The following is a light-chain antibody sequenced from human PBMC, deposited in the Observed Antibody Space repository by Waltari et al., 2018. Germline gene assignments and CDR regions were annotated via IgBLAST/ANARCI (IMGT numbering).Light chain of an antibody. CDR2: WAS. Sequence: DSVMTQSPDSLAVSLGERATINCKSSQSLFYSSNSKNYLAWYQQKPGQSPKLLIYWASTRESGVPDRFSGSGSGTDFTLTISTMQAEDVAVYYCHQYYSLFTFGPGTKVDIK. CDR3: HQYYSLFT. J-gene: IGKJ3*01. CDR1: QSLFYSSNSKNY. V-gene: IGKV4-1*01.